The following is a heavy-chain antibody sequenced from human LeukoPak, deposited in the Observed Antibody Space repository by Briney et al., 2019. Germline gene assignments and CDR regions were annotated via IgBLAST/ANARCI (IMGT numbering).Heavy chain of an antibody. CDR3: ARDDRITGTPIW. V-gene: IGHV4-61*01. Sequence: PSGTLSLTCTVSGGSISSSNYYWSWIRQPPGKGLEWIGYTYYSGSTNYNPSLKSRVTISRDTSKNQFSLKVSSVTAADTAVYYCARDDRITGTPIWWGQGTLVTVSS. D-gene: IGHD1-20*01. CDR1: GGSISSSNYY. J-gene: IGHJ4*02. CDR2: TYYSGST.